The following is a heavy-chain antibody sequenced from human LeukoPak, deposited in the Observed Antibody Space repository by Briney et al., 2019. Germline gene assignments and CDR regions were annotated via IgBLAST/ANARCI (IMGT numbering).Heavy chain of an antibody. CDR3: AKDHGTAVAGFYY. V-gene: IGHV3-23*01. J-gene: IGHJ4*02. CDR1: GFSLSTYG. CDR2: ITGTGGST. Sequence: TGASLRLSCAASGFSLSTYGVSWVRQPPGKGLEWVSGITGTGGSTYYADPVKGRFTVSRDTSKNTLYLQMNSLRAEDTAIYYCAKDHGTAVAGFYYWGQGTLVTVSS. D-gene: IGHD6-19*01.